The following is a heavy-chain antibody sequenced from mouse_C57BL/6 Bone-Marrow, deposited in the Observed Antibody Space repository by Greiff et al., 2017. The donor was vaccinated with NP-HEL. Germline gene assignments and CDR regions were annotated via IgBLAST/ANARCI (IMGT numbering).Heavy chain of an antibody. CDR1: GYTFTDYE. J-gene: IGHJ2*01. Sequence: VQLQQSGAELVRPGASVTLSCKASGYTFTDYEMHWVKQTPVHGLEWIGAIDPETGGTAYNQKFKGKAILTADKSSSTAYMELRSLTSEDSAVYYCTRSTTVGFFDYWGQGTTLTVSS. CDR2: IDPETGGT. D-gene: IGHD1-1*01. CDR3: TRSTTVGFFDY. V-gene: IGHV1-15*01.